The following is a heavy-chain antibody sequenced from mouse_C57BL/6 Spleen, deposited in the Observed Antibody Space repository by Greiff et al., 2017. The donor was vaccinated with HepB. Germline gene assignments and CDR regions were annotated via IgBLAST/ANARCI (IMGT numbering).Heavy chain of an antibody. D-gene: IGHD2-4*01. Sequence: QVQLKQPGAELVKPGASVKLSCKASGYTFTSYWMQWVKQRPGQGLEWIGEIDPSDSYTNYNQKFKGKATLTVDTSSSTAYMQLSSLTSEDSAVYYCARWYYDYDGYFDYWGQGTTLTVSS. J-gene: IGHJ2*01. CDR2: IDPSDSYT. CDR1: GYTFTSYW. V-gene: IGHV1-50*01. CDR3: ARWYYDYDGYFDY.